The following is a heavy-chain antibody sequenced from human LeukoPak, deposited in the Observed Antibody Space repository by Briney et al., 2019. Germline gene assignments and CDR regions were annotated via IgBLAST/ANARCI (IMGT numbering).Heavy chain of an antibody. V-gene: IGHV4-38-2*02. CDR3: QGVGTYDYGDEGYYMDV. D-gene: IGHD4-17*01. Sequence: SETLSLTCTVSGYSISSGYYWGWIRQPPGKGLEWIGSIYYSGSTYYTPSLKSRVIISVDTSKNQFSLKLSSVTAADTAVYARQGVGTYDYGDEGYYMDVWGKGTTVTISS. CDR2: IYYSGST. CDR1: GYSISSGYY. J-gene: IGHJ6*03.